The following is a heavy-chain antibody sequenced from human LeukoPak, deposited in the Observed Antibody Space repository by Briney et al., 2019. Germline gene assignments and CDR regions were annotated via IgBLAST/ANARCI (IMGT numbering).Heavy chain of an antibody. J-gene: IGHJ5*02. V-gene: IGHV3-21*01. CDR3: ARGAQTVAATDNWFDP. Sequence: PGGSLRLSCAASGFTFSSYSMNWVRQAPGKGLEWVSSISSSSSYIYYADSVKGRFTISRDNAKNSLYLQMNSLRAEDTAVYYCARGAQTVAATDNWFDPWGQGTLVTVPS. CDR1: GFTFSSYS. CDR2: ISSSSSYI. D-gene: IGHD6-13*01.